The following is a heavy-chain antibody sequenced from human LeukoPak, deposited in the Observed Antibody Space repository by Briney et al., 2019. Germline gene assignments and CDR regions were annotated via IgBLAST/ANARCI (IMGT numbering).Heavy chain of an antibody. J-gene: IGHJ4*02. CDR3: TRGTTGPLSY. V-gene: IGHV3-73*01. CDR1: GFTFSGSA. D-gene: IGHD1-7*01. Sequence: GSLRLSCAASGFTFSGSAMHWVRQASGKGLEWVGRIRSKANSYATAYAASVKGRFTISRDHSKNTAYLQMNSLKTEDTAVYYCTRGTTGPLSYWGQGTLVTVSS. CDR2: IRSKANSYAT.